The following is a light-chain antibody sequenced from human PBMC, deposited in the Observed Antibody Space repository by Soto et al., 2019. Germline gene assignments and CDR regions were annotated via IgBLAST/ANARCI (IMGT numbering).Light chain of an antibody. V-gene: IGLV2-14*01. Sequence: QSVLTQPASVSGSPGQSITISCTGTSSDVGGYNYVSWYQQHPGKAPKLMIYDVGNRPSGVSNRFSGSESGNTASLTISGLQAEDEAAYYCSSYTSSSTYVFGTGTKVTVL. CDR3: SSYTSSSTYV. CDR2: DVG. J-gene: IGLJ1*01. CDR1: SSDVGGYNY.